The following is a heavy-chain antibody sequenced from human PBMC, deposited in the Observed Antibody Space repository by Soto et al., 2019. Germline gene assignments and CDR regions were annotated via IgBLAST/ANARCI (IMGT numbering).Heavy chain of an antibody. CDR1: GFSLSTNGVG. V-gene: IGHV2-5*02. Sequence: QITLKESGPTLVKPTQTLTLTCTFSGFSLSTNGVGVGWIRQPPGKALEWLALIYWDDDKRYSPSLRSRLTIXMDTSKNLVVLTMTISDPVDTATYSCAHRRPPSLDVWGQGTTVTVSS. J-gene: IGHJ6*02. CDR2: IYWDDDK. CDR3: AHRRPPSLDV.